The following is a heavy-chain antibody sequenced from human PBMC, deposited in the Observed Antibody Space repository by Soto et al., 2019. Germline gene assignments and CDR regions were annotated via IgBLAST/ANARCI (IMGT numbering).Heavy chain of an antibody. CDR1: GYSFTTYG. CDR3: ASVGYCSRTSWSCWFDP. CDR2: ISGYNGDT. Sequence: QVQLVQSGAEVKKPGASVKVSCKASGYSFTTYGISWVRQAPGQGLEWMGWISGYNGDTKYVQKLQGRVSMTTDTSTNADDVELRSLRSDDTSVYYCASVGYCSRTSWSCWFDPWGQGTLVTVSS. D-gene: IGHD2-2*03. V-gene: IGHV1-18*01. J-gene: IGHJ5*02.